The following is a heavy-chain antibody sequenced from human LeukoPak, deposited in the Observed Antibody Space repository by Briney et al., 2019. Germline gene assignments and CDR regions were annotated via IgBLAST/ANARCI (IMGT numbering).Heavy chain of an antibody. D-gene: IGHD4-17*01. V-gene: IGHV3-23*01. CDR1: GFTFSSYA. CDR2: ISGSGGTP. CDR3: AKKYGDYGYFDY. Sequence: GGSLRLSCAASGFTFSSYAMTWVRQAPGKGLEWVSTISGSGGTPHYADSVRGRFTISRDNSKNTLYLQMNSLRAEDTAVYYCAKKYGDYGYFDYWGQGTLVTVSS. J-gene: IGHJ4*01.